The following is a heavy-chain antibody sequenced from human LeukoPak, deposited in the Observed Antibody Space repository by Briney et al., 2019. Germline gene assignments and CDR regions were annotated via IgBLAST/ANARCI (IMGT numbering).Heavy chain of an antibody. Sequence: PGGSLRLSCAASGFSFSSYAMNWVRQAPGKGLEWVAVISYDGSNKYYADSVKGRFTISRDNSKNTLYLQMNSLRAEDTAVYYCAKELATIAAAEMVLVTEVYPFDYWGQGTLVTVSS. V-gene: IGHV3-30*18. CDR2: ISYDGSNK. J-gene: IGHJ4*02. CDR3: AKELATIAAAEMVLVTEVYPFDY. D-gene: IGHD6-13*01. CDR1: GFSFSSYA.